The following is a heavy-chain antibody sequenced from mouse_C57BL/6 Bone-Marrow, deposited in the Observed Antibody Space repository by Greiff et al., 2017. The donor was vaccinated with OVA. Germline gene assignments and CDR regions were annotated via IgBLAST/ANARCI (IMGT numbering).Heavy chain of an antibody. CDR2: ISDGGSYT. CDR1: GFTFSSYA. Sequence: DVHLVESGGGLVKPGGSLKLSCAASGFTFSSYAMSWVRQTPEKRLEWVATISDGGSYTYYPDNVKGRFTISRDNAKNNLYLQMSHLKSEDTAMYYCARRKLRGAMDYWGQGTSVTVSS. CDR3: ARRKLRGAMDY. V-gene: IGHV5-4*01. D-gene: IGHD2-4*01. J-gene: IGHJ4*01.